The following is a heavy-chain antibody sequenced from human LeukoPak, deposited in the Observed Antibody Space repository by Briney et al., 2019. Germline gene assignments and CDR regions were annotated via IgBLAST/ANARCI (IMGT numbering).Heavy chain of an antibody. Sequence: ASVKISCKAFGYTFTDYYIHWVKEAPGKGLEWMGRVDPEDGETTYAEKFQGRVTITADTSTDTAYMELNNLRSEDTAVYYCATMTTFDPWGQGALVTVSP. V-gene: IGHV1-69-2*01. J-gene: IGHJ5*02. CDR2: VDPEDGET. D-gene: IGHD4-11*01. CDR3: ATMTTFDP. CDR1: GYTFTDYY.